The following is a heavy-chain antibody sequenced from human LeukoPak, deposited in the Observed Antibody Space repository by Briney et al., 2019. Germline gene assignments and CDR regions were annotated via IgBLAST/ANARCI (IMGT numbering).Heavy chain of an antibody. CDR2: INTDGSST. J-gene: IGHJ1*01. Sequence: SGGSLRLSCAASGFTFSSYWMHWVRQAPGKGLVWVSRINTDGSSTSYADSVKGRFTISRDNAKNTLYLQMNSLRAEDTAVYYCTHSSSWLNGWFQHWGQGTLVTVSS. CDR1: GFTFSSYW. D-gene: IGHD6-13*01. V-gene: IGHV3-74*01. CDR3: THSSSWLNGWFQH.